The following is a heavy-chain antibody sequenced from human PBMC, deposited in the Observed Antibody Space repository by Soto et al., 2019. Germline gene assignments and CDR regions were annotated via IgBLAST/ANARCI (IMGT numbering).Heavy chain of an antibody. CDR3: VRDGTKNLRDRFEP. V-gene: IGHV4-4*07. CDR1: GASLSRYY. D-gene: IGHD1-26*01. CDR2: IYATGDT. J-gene: IGHJ5*02. Sequence: TSETLSLTCNVSGASLSRYYWSWIRQPPGKGLEWIGRIYATGDTDYNPSLKSRISMSVDMSKKQFSLTLRSVTAADTAIYYCVRDGTKNLRDRFEPWGRVLFVTVSS.